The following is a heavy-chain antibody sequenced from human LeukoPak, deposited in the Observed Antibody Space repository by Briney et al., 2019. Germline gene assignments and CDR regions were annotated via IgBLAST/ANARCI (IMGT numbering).Heavy chain of an antibody. CDR2: ISSSGSTI. D-gene: IGHD2-21*02. J-gene: IGHJ4*02. CDR3: ARDREYCGGDCYSVFDY. CDR1: GFTFSSYE. V-gene: IGHV3-48*03. Sequence: PGGSLRLSCAASGFTFSSYEMNWVRQAPGKGLEWVSYISSSGSTIYYADSVKGRFTISRDNAKNSLYLQMNSLRAEDTAVYYCARDREYCGGDCYSVFDYWGQGTLATVSS.